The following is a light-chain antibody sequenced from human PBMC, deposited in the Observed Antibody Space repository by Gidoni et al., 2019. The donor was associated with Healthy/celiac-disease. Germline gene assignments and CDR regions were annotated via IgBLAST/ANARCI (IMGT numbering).Light chain of an antibody. CDR2: DAS. J-gene: IGKJ5*01. Sequence: EIVSTQSPATLSLSPGERATLSCGASQSVSSSYSAWYQQKPGLAPRLLIYDASSRATGIPDRFSGSGSGTDFTLTISRLEPEDFAVYYCQQYGSSPLITFGQGTRLEIK. V-gene: IGKV3D-20*01. CDR3: QQYGSSPLIT. CDR1: QSVSSSY.